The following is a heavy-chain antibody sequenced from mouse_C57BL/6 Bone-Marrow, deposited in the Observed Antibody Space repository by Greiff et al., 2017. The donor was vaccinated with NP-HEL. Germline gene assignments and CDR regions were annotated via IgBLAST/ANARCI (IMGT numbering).Heavy chain of an antibody. D-gene: IGHD4-1*01. CDR1: GYTFTTYP. V-gene: IGHV1-47*01. CDR3: ARGANWYYFDY. J-gene: IGHJ2*01. Sequence: QVQLKQSGAELVKPGASVKMSCKASGYTFTTYPIEWMQQNHGKSLEWMGNFHPYNDDTKYNDKFKGKATLTVEKSSSTVYLELSRLTSDDSAVYYCARGANWYYFDYWGQGTTLTVSS. CDR2: FHPYNDDT.